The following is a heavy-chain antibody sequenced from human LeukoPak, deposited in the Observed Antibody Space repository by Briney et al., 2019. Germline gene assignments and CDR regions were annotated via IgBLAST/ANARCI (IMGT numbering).Heavy chain of an antibody. V-gene: IGHV3-7*01. CDR3: ARVSGYYSWYFDY. D-gene: IGHD3-22*01. CDR1: GFTFSSYW. CDR2: IKQDGSEK. J-gene: IGHJ4*02. Sequence: GGSLRLSCAASGFTFSSYWMSWVRQAPGKGLEWVANIKQDGSEKYYVDSVKGRFTISRDNAKNSLYLQMNSLRAEDTAVYYCARVSGYYSWYFDYWGQGTLVTVSS.